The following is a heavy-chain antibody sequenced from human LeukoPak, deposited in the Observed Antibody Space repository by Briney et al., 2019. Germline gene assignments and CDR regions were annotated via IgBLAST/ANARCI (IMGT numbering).Heavy chain of an antibody. J-gene: IGHJ3*02. CDR2: IRLDGSDK. Sequence: PGGSLRLSCEASGFTFSSYAMHWVRQAPGKGLEWVAFIRLDGSDKYYADSVKGRFTISRDNSKNTLYLQMNSLIPEDTAVYYCASFSPDIVVVPAAPGDDAFDIWGQGTMVTVSS. CDR1: GFTFSSYA. CDR3: ASFSPDIVVVPAAPGDDAFDI. V-gene: IGHV3-30*02. D-gene: IGHD2-2*01.